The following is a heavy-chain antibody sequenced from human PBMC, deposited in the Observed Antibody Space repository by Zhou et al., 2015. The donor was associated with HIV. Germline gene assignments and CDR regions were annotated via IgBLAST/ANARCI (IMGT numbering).Heavy chain of an antibody. CDR3: ARVECLRITIILTWFIIVGAWPGCFDY. V-gene: IGHV1-69*01. D-gene: IGHD3-9*01. CDR1: GGTFSSYA. Sequence: QVQLVQSGAEVKKPGSSVKVSCKASGGTFSSYAISWVRQAPGQGLEWMGGIIPIFGTANYAQKFQGRVTITADESTSTAYMELSSLRSEDTAVYYCARVECLRITIILTWFIIVGAWPGCFDYVGQGTLV. CDR2: IIPIFGTA. J-gene: IGHJ4*02.